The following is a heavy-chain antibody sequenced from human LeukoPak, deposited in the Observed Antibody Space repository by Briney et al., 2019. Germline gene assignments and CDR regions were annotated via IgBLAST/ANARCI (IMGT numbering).Heavy chain of an antibody. J-gene: IGHJ4*02. D-gene: IGHD2-15*01. CDR2: IKSKIDGGTT. V-gene: IGHV3-15*01. Sequence: MSGGSLRLSCAASGFTFTNAWMSWVRQAPGKGLEWVVRIKSKIDGGTTDYAAPVKGRFTISRDDSKNTLYLQMNSLRAEDAGVYYCAKAPVKSCRGAFRYPFDYWGQGTLVTVSS. CDR1: GFTFTNAW. CDR3: AKAPVKSCRGAFRYPFDY.